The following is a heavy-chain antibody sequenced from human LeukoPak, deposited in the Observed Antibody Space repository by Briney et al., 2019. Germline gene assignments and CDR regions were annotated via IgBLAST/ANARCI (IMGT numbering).Heavy chain of an antibody. J-gene: IGHJ4*02. Sequence: SETLSLTCPVAGGSISSYYWSWIRQPPGKGLEWVGYIYYSGSHDYNPSLKSRAPISVDPSQNQSTLNRTPVTLADTAVYYCARGSRWLVETFDYWGQGTLVTVSS. CDR1: GGSISSYY. CDR2: IYYSGSH. CDR3: ARGSRWLVETFDY. D-gene: IGHD6-19*01. V-gene: IGHV4-59*01.